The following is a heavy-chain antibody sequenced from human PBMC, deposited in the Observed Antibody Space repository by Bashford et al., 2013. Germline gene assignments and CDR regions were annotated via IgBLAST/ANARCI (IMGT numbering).Heavy chain of an antibody. CDR2: INHSGST. Sequence: SETLSLTCAVYGGSVQCLLLDLDPPAPGKGLEWIGEINHSGSTNYKQSLKSRVTMSVDTSKNQFSLKLSSVTAADTAVYYCARMIRGVTGYFDFWGQGTLVTVSS. CDR3: ARMIRGVTGYFDF. J-gene: IGHJ4*02. CDR1: GGSVQCLL. D-gene: IGHD3-10*01. V-gene: IGHV4-34*01.